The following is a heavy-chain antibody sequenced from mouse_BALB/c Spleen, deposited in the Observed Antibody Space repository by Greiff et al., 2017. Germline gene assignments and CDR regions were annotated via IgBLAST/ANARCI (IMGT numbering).Heavy chain of an antibody. CDR2: IDPANGNT. CDR1: GFNIKDYY. V-gene: IGHV14-1*02. CDR3: ARRLTTALDY. J-gene: IGHJ2*01. D-gene: IGHD1-2*01. Sequence: EVQLQQSGAELVRPGALVKLSCKASGFNIKDYYMHWVKQRPEQGLEWIGRIDPANGNTKYDPKFQGKATITADTSSNTAYLQLSSLTSEDTAVYYCARRLTTALDYWGQGTTLTVSS.